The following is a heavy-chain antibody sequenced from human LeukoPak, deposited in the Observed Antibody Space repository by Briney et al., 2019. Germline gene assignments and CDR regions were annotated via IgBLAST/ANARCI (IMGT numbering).Heavy chain of an antibody. D-gene: IGHD3-10*01. CDR3: ARSSASDWYFDL. J-gene: IGHJ2*01. V-gene: IGHV4-61*08. CDR1: GGSISSGGYS. Sequence: PSQTLSLTCAVSGGSISSGGYSWSWIRQPPGKGLEWIGYIYYSGSTNYNPSLKSRVTISVDTSKNQFSLKLSSVTAADTAVYYCARSSASDWYFDLWGRGTLVTVSS. CDR2: IYYSGST.